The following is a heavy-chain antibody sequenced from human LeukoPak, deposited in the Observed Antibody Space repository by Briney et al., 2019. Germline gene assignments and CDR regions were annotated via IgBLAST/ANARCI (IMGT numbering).Heavy chain of an antibody. CDR2: IWYDGSNK. Sequence: GGSLRLSCAASGFTFSSYGMHWVRQAPGKGLEWVAVIWYDGSNKYYADSVKGRFTISRDNSKNTLYLQMNSLRAGDTAVYYCASSRGSSWFLDAFDIWGQGTMVTVSS. CDR1: GFTFSSYG. V-gene: IGHV3-33*01. J-gene: IGHJ3*02. D-gene: IGHD6-13*01. CDR3: ASSRGSSWFLDAFDI.